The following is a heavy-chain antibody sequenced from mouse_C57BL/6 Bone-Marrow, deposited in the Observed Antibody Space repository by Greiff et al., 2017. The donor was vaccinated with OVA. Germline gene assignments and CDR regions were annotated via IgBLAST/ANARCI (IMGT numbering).Heavy chain of an antibody. J-gene: IGHJ1*03. V-gene: IGHV1-50*01. D-gene: IGHD2-4*01. Sequence: QVQLKQPGAELVKPGASVKLSCKASGYTFTSYWMQWVKLRPGQGLEWIGEIDPSDSYTNYNQKFKGKATLTVDTSSSTAYMQLSSLTSEDSAVYYCAREGLRLYFDVWGTGTTVTVSS. CDR2: IDPSDSYT. CDR1: GYTFTSYW. CDR3: AREGLRLYFDV.